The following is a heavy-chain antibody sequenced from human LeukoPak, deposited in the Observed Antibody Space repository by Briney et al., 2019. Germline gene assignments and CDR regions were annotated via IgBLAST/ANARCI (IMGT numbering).Heavy chain of an antibody. CDR1: GGSISSSSYY. CDR2: IYYSGST. V-gene: IGHV4-39*01. CDR3: ARGYNADSLDY. Sequence: SETLSLTCTVSGGSISSSSYYWGWIRQPPGKGLEWIGSIYYSGSTYYNPSLKSRVTISVDTSKNQFSLKLSSVTAADTAVYYCARGYNADSLDYWGQGTLVTVS. D-gene: IGHD5-18*01. J-gene: IGHJ4*02.